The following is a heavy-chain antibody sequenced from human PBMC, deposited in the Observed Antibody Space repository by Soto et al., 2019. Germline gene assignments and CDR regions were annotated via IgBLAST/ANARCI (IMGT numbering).Heavy chain of an antibody. D-gene: IGHD3-3*01. CDR1: GYTFTGYF. Sequence: QVQLMQSGAETKKPGASVKVSCKASGYTFTGYFMHWVRQAPGQGLEWMGWINTNSGATKYAHKFQGRVTMTRDTSISTAYMELSGLTSDDTAVYFCARGGGTILAPLPWGQGTLVTVSS. CDR2: INTNSGAT. J-gene: IGHJ5*02. CDR3: ARGGGTILAPLP. V-gene: IGHV1-2*02.